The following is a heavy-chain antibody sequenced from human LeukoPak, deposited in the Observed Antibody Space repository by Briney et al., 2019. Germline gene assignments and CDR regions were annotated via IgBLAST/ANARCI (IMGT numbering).Heavy chain of an antibody. J-gene: IGHJ6*03. Sequence: GGSLRLSCAASGFTFSTYAMNWVRQPPGKGLEWVSNIGTSSTTIYYADSVKGRFTISRDNAKNSLYLQMNSLRADDTAVYYCARFAAGGSYYYYMDVWGKGTTVTVSS. D-gene: IGHD6-25*01. CDR3: ARFAAGGSYYYYMDV. CDR1: GFTFSTYA. CDR2: IGTSSTTI. V-gene: IGHV3-48*01.